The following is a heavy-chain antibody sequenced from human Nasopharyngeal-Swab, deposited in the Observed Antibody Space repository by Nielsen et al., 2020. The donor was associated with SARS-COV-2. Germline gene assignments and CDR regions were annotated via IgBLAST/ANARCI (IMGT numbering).Heavy chain of an antibody. CDR2: ISYDGSNK. CDR3: AGKLEPYEEFDY. CDR1: GFTFSSYA. V-gene: IGHV3-30-3*01. Sequence: GGSLRLSCAASGFTFSSYAMHWVRQAPGKGLEWVAVISYDGSNKYYADSVKGRFTISRDNSKNTLYLQMNSLRAEDTAVYYCAGKLEPYEEFDYWGQGTLVTVSS. D-gene: IGHD1-1*01. J-gene: IGHJ4*02.